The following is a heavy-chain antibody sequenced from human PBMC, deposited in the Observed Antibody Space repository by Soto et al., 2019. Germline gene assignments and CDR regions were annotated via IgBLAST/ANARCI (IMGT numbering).Heavy chain of an antibody. CDR1: GYSFTSYW. J-gene: IGHJ6*02. CDR2: IYPGDSDT. D-gene: IGHD1-1*01. V-gene: IGHV5-51*01. Sequence: GESLKISCKGSGYSFTSYWIGWVRQMPGKGLEWMGIIYPGDSDTRYSPSFQGQVTISADKSTNIVYLELRSLRSDDTAMYYCGRCRTDSYAMDVWGQGTTVTVS. CDR3: GRCRTDSYAMDV.